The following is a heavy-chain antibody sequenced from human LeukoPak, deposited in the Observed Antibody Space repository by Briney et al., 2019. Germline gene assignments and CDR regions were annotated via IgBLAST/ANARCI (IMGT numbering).Heavy chain of an antibody. J-gene: IGHJ6*02. CDR1: GYTLTELS. D-gene: IGHD5-18*01. Sequence: ASVKVSCKVSGYTLTELSMHWVRQAPGKGLEWMGGFDPEDGETIYAQKFQGRVTITADESTSTAYMELSSLRSEDTAVYYCARDGYSYGYNTYYGMDVWGQGTTVTVSS. CDR2: FDPEDGET. CDR3: ARDGYSYGYNTYYGMDV. V-gene: IGHV1-24*01.